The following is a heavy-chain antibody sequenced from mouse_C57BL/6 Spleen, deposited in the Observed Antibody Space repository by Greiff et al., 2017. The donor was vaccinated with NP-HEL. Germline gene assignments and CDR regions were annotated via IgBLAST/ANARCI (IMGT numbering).Heavy chain of an antibody. Sequence: VQLQQSGAELVKPGASVKLSCKASGYTFTSYWMQWVKQRPGQGLEWIGEIDPSDSYPNYNQKFKGKATLTVDTSSSTAYMQLSSLTSEDSAVYYCASYDGYSPAMDYWGQGTSVTVSS. V-gene: IGHV1-50*01. D-gene: IGHD2-3*01. CDR1: GYTFTSYW. CDR3: ASYDGYSPAMDY. J-gene: IGHJ4*01. CDR2: IDPSDSYP.